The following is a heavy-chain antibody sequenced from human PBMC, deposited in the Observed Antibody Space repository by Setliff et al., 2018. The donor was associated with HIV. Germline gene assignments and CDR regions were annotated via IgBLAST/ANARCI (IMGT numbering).Heavy chain of an antibody. CDR3: ARDQSDYNVLTGFGDFDY. V-gene: IGHV4-4*09. J-gene: IGHJ4*01. D-gene: IGHD3-9*01. CDR2: IYISGST. CDR1: GGSISSYY. Sequence: SETLSLTCTVSGGSISSYYWSWIRQSPGKGLEWIGYIYISGSTNYNPSLKSRVTISVDTSKNQFSLKLSSVTAADTAMYYCARDQSDYNVLTGFGDFDYWGHGTLVTVSS.